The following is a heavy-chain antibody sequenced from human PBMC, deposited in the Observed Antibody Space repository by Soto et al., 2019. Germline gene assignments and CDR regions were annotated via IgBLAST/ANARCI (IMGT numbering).Heavy chain of an antibody. CDR3: ARDLAVGLVDY. J-gene: IGHJ4*02. V-gene: IGHV1-18*01. D-gene: IGHD6-19*01. CDR1: GYTFTSYG. CDR2: ISAYNGNT. Sequence: QVQLVQSGAEVKKPGASVKVSCKASGYTFTSYGISWVRQAPGQGLEWMGWISAYNGNTKYAQKLQGRVTMTTDTPTRTAYMGVRSLRSDDTAVYYCARDLAVGLVDYWGQGTLVTVSS.